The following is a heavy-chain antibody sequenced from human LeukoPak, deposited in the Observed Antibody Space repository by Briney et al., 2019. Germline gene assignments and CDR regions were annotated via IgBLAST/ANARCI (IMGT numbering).Heavy chain of an antibody. D-gene: IGHD3-22*01. CDR1: GGTFSSYA. CDR3: ARGHYYYDSSGYYDPTDAFDI. CDR2: IIPIFGTA. V-gene: IGHV1-69*05. Sequence: SVKVSCKASGGTFSSYAISWVRRAPGQGLEWMGRIIPIFGTANYAQKFQGRVTITTDESTSTAYMELSSLRSEDTAVYYCARGHYYYDSSGYYDPTDAFDIWGQGTMVTVSS. J-gene: IGHJ3*02.